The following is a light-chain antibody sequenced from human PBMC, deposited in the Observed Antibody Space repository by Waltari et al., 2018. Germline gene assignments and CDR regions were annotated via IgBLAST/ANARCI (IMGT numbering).Light chain of an antibody. CDR3: SSYTSSSTFVV. Sequence: QSALIQPAYVSGSPGQSITISCTVTSSDVGGYNYVYWYQHHPGKAPNLMIYDVSKRPSGVSNRFSGSKSGNTASLTISGLQAEDEADYYCSSYTSSSTFVVFGGGTKLTVL. CDR1: SSDVGGYNY. CDR2: DVS. V-gene: IGLV2-14*03. J-gene: IGLJ2*01.